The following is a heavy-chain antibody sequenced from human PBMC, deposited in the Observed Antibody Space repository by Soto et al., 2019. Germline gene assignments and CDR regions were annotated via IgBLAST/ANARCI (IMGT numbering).Heavy chain of an antibody. V-gene: IGHV3-53*01. J-gene: IGHJ4*02. D-gene: IGHD6-13*01. CDR3: ARRGIAAAGSFDY. CDR1: GFTVSSNY. CDR2: IYSGGST. Sequence: GGSLRLSCAASGFTVSSNYMSWVRQAPGKGLEWVSVIYSGGSTYYADSVKGRFNISRDNSKNTLYLQMNSLRAEDTAVYYCARRGIAAAGSFDYWGQGTLVTVSS.